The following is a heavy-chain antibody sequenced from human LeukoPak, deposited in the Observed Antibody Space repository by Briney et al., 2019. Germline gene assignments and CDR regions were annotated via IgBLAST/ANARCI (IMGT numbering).Heavy chain of an antibody. J-gene: IGHJ3*02. CDR3: ARSSWDFLEWLSNDAFDI. CDR2: ISSSGSTI. V-gene: IGHV3-11*04. D-gene: IGHD3-3*01. Sequence: GGSLRLSCAASGFTFSDYYMSWIRQAQGKGLEWVSYISSSGSTIYYAGSVKGRFTISRDNARNSLYLQMNSLRAEDTAVYYCARSSWDFLEWLSNDAFDIWGQGTMVTVSS. CDR1: GFTFSDYY.